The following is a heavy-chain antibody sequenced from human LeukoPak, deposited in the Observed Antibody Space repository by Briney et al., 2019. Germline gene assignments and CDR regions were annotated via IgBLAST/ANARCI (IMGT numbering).Heavy chain of an antibody. D-gene: IGHD3-22*01. CDR3: ARDEEFDSSGYYSNGFDY. CDR2: INSDGSST. V-gene: IGHV3-74*01. Sequence: PGGSLRLSCAASGFTFSHYWMHWVRQAPGKGLVWVSRINSDGSSTSYADSVKGRFTISRDNAKNTLYLQMNSLRAEDTAVYHCARDEEFDSSGYYSNGFDYWGQGTLVTVSS. J-gene: IGHJ4*02. CDR1: GFTFSHYW.